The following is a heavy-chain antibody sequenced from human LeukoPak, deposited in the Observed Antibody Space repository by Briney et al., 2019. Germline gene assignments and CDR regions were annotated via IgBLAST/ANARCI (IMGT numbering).Heavy chain of an antibody. V-gene: IGHV4-59*01. CDR1: GGSISSYY. CDR2: IYYSGST. J-gene: IGHJ6*02. CDR3: ARGPLYYDFWSGYYICGMDV. D-gene: IGHD3-3*01. Sequence: PSETLSLTCTVSGGSISSYYWSWIRQPPGKGLEWIGYIYYSGSTNYNPSLKSRVTISVDTSKNQFSPKLSSVTAADTAVYYCARGPLYYDFWSGYYICGMDVWGQGTTVTVSS.